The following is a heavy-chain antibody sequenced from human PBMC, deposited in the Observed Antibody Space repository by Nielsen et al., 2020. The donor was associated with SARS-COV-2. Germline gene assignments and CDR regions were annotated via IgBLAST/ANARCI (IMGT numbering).Heavy chain of an antibody. CDR3: ARDGLHVDTAMVTWFYYYGMDV. Sequence: GGSLRLSCVVSGFSFSDYSMSWIRQAPGKGLEWVSYISRSGSIIQHADSVKGRFTISRDNAKNSLYLQMNSLRAEDTAVYYCARDGLHVDTAMVTWFYYYGMDVWGQGTTVTVSS. V-gene: IGHV3-11*04. D-gene: IGHD5-18*01. J-gene: IGHJ6*02. CDR1: GFSFSDYS. CDR2: ISRSGSII.